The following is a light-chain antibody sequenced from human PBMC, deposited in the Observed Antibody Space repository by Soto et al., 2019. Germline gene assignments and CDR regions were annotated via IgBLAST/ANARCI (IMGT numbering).Light chain of an antibody. V-gene: IGLV1-44*01. CDR2: SNN. CDR1: SSSFRTNA. Sequence: QSVLTQPPSASGTPGQRVTISCAGKSSSFRTNAVIWYQQLPGSAPKLLMYSNNQRPSGVPDRFSGSKSGTSASLAISGLQSEDAADYYCATLDDSLKSVVFGGGTKLTVL. CDR3: ATLDDSLKSVV. J-gene: IGLJ2*01.